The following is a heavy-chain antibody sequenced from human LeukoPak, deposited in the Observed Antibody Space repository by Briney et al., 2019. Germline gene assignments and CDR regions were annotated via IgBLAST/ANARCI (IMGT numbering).Heavy chain of an antibody. Sequence: PGGSLRHSCAASGFTVSSNYMSWVRQAPGKGLEWVAVIYSGGSTYYADSVKGRFTISRDNSKNTLYLQMNSLRAEDTAVYYCARDYVWDAFDIWGQGTMVTVSS. D-gene: IGHD2-8*01. CDR3: ARDYVWDAFDI. CDR1: GFTVSSNY. CDR2: IYSGGST. J-gene: IGHJ3*02. V-gene: IGHV3-66*01.